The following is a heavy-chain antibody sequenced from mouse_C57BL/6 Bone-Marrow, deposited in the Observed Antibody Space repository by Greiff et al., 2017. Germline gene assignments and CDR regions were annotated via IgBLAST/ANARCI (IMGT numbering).Heavy chain of an antibody. V-gene: IGHV14-3*01. J-gene: IGHJ4*01. D-gene: IGHD2-1*01. CDR2: IDPADGYT. Sequence: EVQLQESVAELVRPGASVKLSCTASGFNIKNTYMHWVKQRPEQGLEWIGRIDPADGYTKSAPKFQGKGPLNADTSSNTAYLQLNRRTSEATAIYCCARGGYGNPYARDYWGQATSVTVS. CDR1: GFNIKNTY. CDR3: ARGGYGNPYARDY.